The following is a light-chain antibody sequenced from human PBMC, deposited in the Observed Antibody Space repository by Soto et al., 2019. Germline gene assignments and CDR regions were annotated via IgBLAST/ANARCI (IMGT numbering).Light chain of an antibody. CDR1: FSNIGSNT. J-gene: IGLJ2*01. V-gene: IGLV1-44*01. CDR2: SND. CDR3: AAWDDSLNGLV. Sequence: QSVLTQPPSASGTPGQRVTISCSGSFSNIGSNTVNWYQQLPGTAPKLLIYSNDQRPSGVPDRFSGSKSGTSASLAISGLQSEDEADYYCAAWDDSLNGLVLGGGTKLTVL.